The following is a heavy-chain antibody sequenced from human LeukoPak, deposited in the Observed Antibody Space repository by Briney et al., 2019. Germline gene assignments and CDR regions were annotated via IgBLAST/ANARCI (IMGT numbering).Heavy chain of an antibody. D-gene: IGHD3-10*01. Sequence: PSETLSLTCTVSGGSISSSSYCWGWIRQPPGKGLEWIGSIYYSGSTYYNPSLKSRVTISVDTSKNQFSLKLSSVTAADTAVYYCARHRGYGSGSGVFDIWGQGTMVTVSS. V-gene: IGHV4-39*01. CDR1: GGSISSSSYC. CDR2: IYYSGST. CDR3: ARHRGYGSGSGVFDI. J-gene: IGHJ3*02.